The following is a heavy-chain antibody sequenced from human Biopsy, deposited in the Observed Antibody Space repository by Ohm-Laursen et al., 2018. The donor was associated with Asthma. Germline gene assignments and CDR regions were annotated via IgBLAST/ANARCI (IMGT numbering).Heavy chain of an antibody. CDR2: VSWNSGSI. CDR3: VKDIRLQLWGFDS. V-gene: IGHV3-9*01. Sequence: SLRLSCSASGFAVSRDHMFWVRQAPGKGLEWVSGVSWNSGSIDYADSVKGRLTISRDNAKTSLYLQMNSLRGADTALYYCVKDIRLQLWGFDSWGQGTLVTVSS. CDR1: GFAVSRDH. D-gene: IGHD6-13*01. J-gene: IGHJ4*02.